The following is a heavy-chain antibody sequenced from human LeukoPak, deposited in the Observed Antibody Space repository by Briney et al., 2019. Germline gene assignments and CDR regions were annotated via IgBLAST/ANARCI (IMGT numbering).Heavy chain of an antibody. CDR1: GGTFSRYA. Sequence: ASVKVSCKASGGTFSRYAISWVRQAPGQGLEWMGGIIPIFGTANYAQKFQGRVTITADESTSTAYMELSSLRSEDTAVYYCARDDCSGGSCHSAFQHWGQGTLVTVSS. J-gene: IGHJ1*01. D-gene: IGHD2-15*01. V-gene: IGHV1-69*13. CDR3: ARDDCSGGSCHSAFQH. CDR2: IIPIFGTA.